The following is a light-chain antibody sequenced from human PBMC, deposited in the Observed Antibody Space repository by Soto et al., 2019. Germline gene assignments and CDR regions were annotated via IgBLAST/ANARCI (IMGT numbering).Light chain of an antibody. Sequence: SSELTQPPSVSVSPGQTASITCSGDKLGDKYARWYQQKPGQSPVLVIYQDNKRPSGIPERFSGSNSGNTATLTISGTQAMDEADYYCQAWDSSTYVFGTGTKLTVL. CDR1: KLGDKY. J-gene: IGLJ1*01. CDR2: QDN. CDR3: QAWDSSTYV. V-gene: IGLV3-1*01.